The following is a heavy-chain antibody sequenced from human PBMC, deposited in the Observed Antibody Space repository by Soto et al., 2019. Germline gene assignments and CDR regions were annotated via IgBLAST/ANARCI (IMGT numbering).Heavy chain of an antibody. CDR2: ISTYNGDT. Sequence: ASVTVSCPASCYTFTRSVIIWVRQAPGQGLEWMGWISTYNGDTNYAQTFQGRVTMTTDTSTSTVHMEVRSLRSDDTAVYYCAREGVAPYYYYGMDVWGQGTPVTVSS. CDR1: CYTFTRSV. J-gene: IGHJ6*02. D-gene: IGHD5-12*01. CDR3: AREGVAPYYYYGMDV. V-gene: IGHV1-18*01.